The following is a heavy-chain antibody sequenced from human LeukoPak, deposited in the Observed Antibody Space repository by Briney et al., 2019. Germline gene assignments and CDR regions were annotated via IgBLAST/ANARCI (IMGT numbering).Heavy chain of an antibody. CDR1: GFIFSSYA. CDR3: AKDHGPSRGAFIDY. J-gene: IGHJ4*02. Sequence: PGGSLRLSCAASGFIFSSYAIRWVRRAPGKGLEGVSTIDGTTHYADSVKGGFTISRDNSKDTVYMQMNSLRAEATAIYYGAKDHGPSRGAFIDYWGQGILVTVSS. D-gene: IGHD6-19*01. V-gene: IGHV3-23*01. CDR2: IDGTT.